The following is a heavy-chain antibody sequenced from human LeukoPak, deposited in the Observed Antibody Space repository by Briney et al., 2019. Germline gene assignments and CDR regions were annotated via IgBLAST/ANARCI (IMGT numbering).Heavy chain of an antibody. D-gene: IGHD3-3*01. CDR2: IYPGDSDT. J-gene: IGHJ3*02. CDR3: ARTYYDFWSGYRRAFDI. V-gene: IGHV5-51*01. CDR1: GYNFANYR. Sequence: GESLKISCKGSGYNFANYRIGWVRQMPGKGLEWMGIIYPGDSDTRYSPSFQGQVTISADKSISTAYLQWSSLKASDTAMYYCARTYYDFWSGYRRAFDIWGQGTMVTVSS.